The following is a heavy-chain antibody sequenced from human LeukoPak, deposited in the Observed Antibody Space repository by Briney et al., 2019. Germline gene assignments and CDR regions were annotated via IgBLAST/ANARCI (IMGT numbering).Heavy chain of an antibody. CDR1: GYTFTSYY. D-gene: IGHD3-10*01. J-gene: IGHJ4*02. V-gene: IGHV1-46*01. Sequence: ASVKVSCKASGYTFTSYYMHWVRQAPGQGLEWMGIINPSGGSTSYAQKFQGRVAMTRDTSTSTVYMELSSLRSEDTAVYYCACGSGSYYFDYWGQGTLVTVSS. CDR2: INPSGGST. CDR3: ACGSGSYYFDY.